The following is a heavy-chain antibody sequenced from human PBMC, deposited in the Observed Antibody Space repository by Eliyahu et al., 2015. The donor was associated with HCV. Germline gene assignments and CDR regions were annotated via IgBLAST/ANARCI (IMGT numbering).Heavy chain of an antibody. CDR1: GFRFSTYW. V-gene: IGHV3-7*01. CDR3: ATWGRGDGYNLLDPYLLDY. Sequence: EVQLVESGGGLVQPGGSLRLSCVTSGFRFSTYWXTWVRQAPGKGLGWVATIKHDGSEKSYVDSVKGRFTISRDNARNSVYLQMNTLRAGDTAVYYCATWGRGDGYNLLDPYLLDYWGQGTLVTVSP. D-gene: IGHD5-24*01. J-gene: IGHJ4*02. CDR2: IKHDGSEK.